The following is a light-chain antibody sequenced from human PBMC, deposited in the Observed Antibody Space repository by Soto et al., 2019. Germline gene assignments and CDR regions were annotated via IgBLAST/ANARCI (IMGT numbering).Light chain of an antibody. V-gene: IGLV2-8*01. Sequence: TQPPPPSGAFWQSVTISFPGNSREFGGYNYVSWYQQHPGKAPKLMIYEVSERPSGVPDRFSGSKSGNTASLTVSGLQADDEADYYCSSYSGTNYHYVFGTGTKVTVL. J-gene: IGLJ1*01. CDR2: EVS. CDR3: SSYSGTNYHYV. CDR1: SREFGGYNY.